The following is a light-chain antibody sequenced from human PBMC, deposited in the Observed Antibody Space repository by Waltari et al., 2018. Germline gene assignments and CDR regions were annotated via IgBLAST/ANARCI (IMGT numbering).Light chain of an antibody. CDR1: QSISGW. J-gene: IGKJ4*01. V-gene: IGKV1-5*01. Sequence: DILMTQSPSTLSASVGDRVTITLRASQSISGWLAWYQQQPGKAPKILISDVSSLESGVPSRFSGSGSGTKFTLTISSLQPDDFATYYCQHYSSYLVTFGEGTKVEI. CDR3: QHYSSYLVT. CDR2: DVS.